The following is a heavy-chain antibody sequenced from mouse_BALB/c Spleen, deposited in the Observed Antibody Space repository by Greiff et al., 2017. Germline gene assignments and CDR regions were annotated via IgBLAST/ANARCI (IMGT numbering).Heavy chain of an antibody. J-gene: IGHJ4*01. V-gene: IGHV2-6-7*01. D-gene: IGHD2-1*01. Sequence: VKVVESGPGLVAPSQSLSITCTVSGFSLTGYGVNWVRQPPGKGLEWLGMIWGDGSTDYNSALKSRLSISKDNSKSQVFLKMNSLQTDDTARYYCARGGGNYLYYAMDYWGQGTSVTVSS. CDR1: GFSLTGYG. CDR3: ARGGGNYLYYAMDY. CDR2: IWGDGST.